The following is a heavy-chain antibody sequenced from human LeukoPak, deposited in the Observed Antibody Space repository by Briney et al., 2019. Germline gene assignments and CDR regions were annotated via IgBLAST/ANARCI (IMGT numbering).Heavy chain of an antibody. J-gene: IGHJ4*02. V-gene: IGHV3-30*04. Sequence: GGSLRLSCAASGFTFSSYAMHWVRQAPGKGLEWVAVISYDGSNKYYADSVKGRFTISRDNSKNTLYLQMNSLRAEDTAVYYCARERGSEAGYFDYWGQGTLVTVSS. CDR2: ISYDGSNK. CDR3: ARERGSEAGYFDY. CDR1: GFTFSSYA. D-gene: IGHD3-10*01.